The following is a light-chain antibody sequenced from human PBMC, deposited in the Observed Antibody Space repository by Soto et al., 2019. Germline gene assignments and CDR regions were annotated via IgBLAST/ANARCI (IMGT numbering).Light chain of an antibody. J-gene: IGKJ3*01. CDR1: QTACSNC. Sequence: EIVLTQSPGTLSLSPGERATLPCRASQTACSNCLAWYQQKPGQAPRLLISGASNRATGIPDRFSGSGSGTDFALTISRLEPEDFAVYYCQQYGGSPGFTFGPGTRVDIK. V-gene: IGKV3-20*01. CDR3: QQYGGSPGFT. CDR2: GAS.